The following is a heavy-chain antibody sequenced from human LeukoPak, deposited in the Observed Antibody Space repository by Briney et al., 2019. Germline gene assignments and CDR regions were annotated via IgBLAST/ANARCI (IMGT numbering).Heavy chain of an antibody. J-gene: IGHJ4*02. D-gene: IGHD3-9*01. CDR3: AKWGDYDILTGYYDSDY. V-gene: IGHV3-23*01. CDR2: IGGRDSGT. CDR1: GFIFSNYA. Sequence: GASLRLSCAASGFIFSNYAMSWVRQAPGKGLEWVSAIGGRDSGTYYADSVRGRFTVSRDDPKNTLYLQMNTLRAEDTAAYYCAKWGDYDILTGYYDSDYWGQGTLVTVSS.